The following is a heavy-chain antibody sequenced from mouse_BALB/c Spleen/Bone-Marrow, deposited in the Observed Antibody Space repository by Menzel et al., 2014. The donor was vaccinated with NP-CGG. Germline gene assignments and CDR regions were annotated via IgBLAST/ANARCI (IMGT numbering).Heavy chain of an antibody. J-gene: IGHJ4*01. D-gene: IGHD1-2*01. V-gene: IGHV1-18*01. CDR3: ARKDYGYNYVMDY. CDR1: GYTFTEYT. CDR2: VNPNNGGT. Sequence: EVQLQQSGPELVKPGALVKISCKTSGYTFTEYTMHWVKQSHGKSLEWIGGVNPNNGGTIYNQKFKGKATLTVDKSSSTAYMELRSLTSEDSAVYYCARKDYGYNYVMDYWGQGTSVTVSS.